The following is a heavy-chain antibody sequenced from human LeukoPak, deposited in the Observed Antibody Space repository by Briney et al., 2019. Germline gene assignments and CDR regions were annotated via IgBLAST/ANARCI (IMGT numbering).Heavy chain of an antibody. V-gene: IGHV3-21*04. CDR2: ISYTGTYI. CDR3: VRDRGTYRPIDY. CDR1: AFSLNAYN. J-gene: IGHJ4*02. Sequence: GGSLRLSCAASAFSLNAYNMNWVRQAPGKGLEWVSSISYTGTYIYYADSVKGRFTIPRDNAQNSLYLQMNSLRAEDTAIYYCVRDRGTYRPIDYWGQGTLVTVSS. D-gene: IGHD1-26*01.